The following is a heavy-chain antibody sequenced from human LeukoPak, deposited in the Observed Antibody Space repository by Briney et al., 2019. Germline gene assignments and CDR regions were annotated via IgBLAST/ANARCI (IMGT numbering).Heavy chain of an antibody. D-gene: IGHD4-11*01. CDR3: ARNQFPPTTVIDY. J-gene: IGHJ4*02. V-gene: IGHV4-39*07. CDR2: IYYSGST. CDR1: GGSISSSSYY. Sequence: SETLSLTCTVSGGSISSSSYYWGWIRQPPGKGLEWIGSIYYSGSTYYNPSLKSRVTVSVDTSKNQFSLKLSSVTAADTAVYYCARNQFPPTTVIDYWGQGTLVTVSS.